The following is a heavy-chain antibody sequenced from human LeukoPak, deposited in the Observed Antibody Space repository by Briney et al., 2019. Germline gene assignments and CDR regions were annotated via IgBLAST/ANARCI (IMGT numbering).Heavy chain of an antibody. CDR1: GGSFSGYY. CDR2: VNHSGST. Sequence: SETLSLTCAVYGGSFSGYYWSWIRQPPGKGLEWIGEVNHSGSTNYNPSLKSRVTISVDTSKNQFSLKLSSVTAADTAVYYCARGLFYYDSSGYYGYWGQGTLVTVSS. D-gene: IGHD3-22*01. CDR3: ARGLFYYDSSGYYGY. J-gene: IGHJ4*02. V-gene: IGHV4-34*01.